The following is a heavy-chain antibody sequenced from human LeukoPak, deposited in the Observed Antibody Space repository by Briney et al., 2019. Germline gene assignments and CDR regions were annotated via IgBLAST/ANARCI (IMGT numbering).Heavy chain of an antibody. CDR1: GFTFSHFW. CDR3: ARMTTVTTEGI. CDR2: INSDGSDT. D-gene: IGHD4-17*01. Sequence: GGSLRLSCAASGFTFSHFWIHWVRQVPGKGLVWVSRINSDGSDTIYADSVKGRFTSSRDNAKNMLYLQMNNLRAEDTAMYYCARMTTVTTEGIWGQGTMVTVSS. J-gene: IGHJ3*02. V-gene: IGHV3-74*01.